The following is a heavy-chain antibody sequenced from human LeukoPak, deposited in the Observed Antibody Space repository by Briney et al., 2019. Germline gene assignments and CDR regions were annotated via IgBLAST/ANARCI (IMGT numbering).Heavy chain of an antibody. D-gene: IGHD2-2*01. J-gene: IGHJ4*02. CDR1: GFTFSNYW. CDR2: INTDGCST. V-gene: IGHV3-74*01. CDR3: ARVESGSCSSTRCRNIDY. Sequence: GGSLGLSCAASGFTFSNYWMHWVRQAPGKGLVWVSRINTDGCSTNYADSVKGRFTISRDNAKNTLYVQMNSLRVEDTAVYYCARVESGSCSSTRCRNIDYWGQGTLVTVSS.